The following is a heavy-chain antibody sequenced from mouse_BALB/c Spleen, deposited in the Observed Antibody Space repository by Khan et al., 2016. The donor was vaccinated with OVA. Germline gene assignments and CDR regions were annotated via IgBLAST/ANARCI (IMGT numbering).Heavy chain of an antibody. CDR1: GYTFTNYG. V-gene: IGHV9-3-1*01. D-gene: IGHD1-1*02. CDR2: INTYTGEP. Sequence: QIQLVQSGPELKKPGETVKISCKASGYTFTNYGMNWVKQAPGKGLKWMGWINTYTGEPTYGDDFKGRFAFSLETFASTAYLQINNLKNEDTATYCCARVVYNGTMDYWGQGTSVTVSS. J-gene: IGHJ4*01. CDR3: ARVVYNGTMDY.